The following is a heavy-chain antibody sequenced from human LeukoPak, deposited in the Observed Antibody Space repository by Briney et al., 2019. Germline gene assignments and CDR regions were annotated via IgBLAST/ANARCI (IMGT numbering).Heavy chain of an antibody. J-gene: IGHJ4*02. V-gene: IGHV4-59*01. CDR1: GGSLSSYY. D-gene: IGHD6-13*01. CDR3: ARCGIAAAGTGFDY. Sequence: SETLSLTCTVSGGSLSSYYWSWIRQPPGKGLEWIGYIYYSGSTNYNPSLKSRVTISVDTSKNQFSLKLSSVTAADTAVYYCARCGIAAAGTGFDYWGQGTLVTVSS. CDR2: IYYSGST.